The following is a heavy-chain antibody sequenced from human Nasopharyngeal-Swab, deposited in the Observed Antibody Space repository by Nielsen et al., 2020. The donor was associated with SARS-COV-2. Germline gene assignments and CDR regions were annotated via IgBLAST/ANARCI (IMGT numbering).Heavy chain of an antibody. D-gene: IGHD1-7*01. V-gene: IGHV3-30*18. J-gene: IGHJ6*02. CDR2: ISYDGSNK. CDR3: ANCGTTAYHGMDV. CDR1: GFTFSSYG. Sequence: GESLKISCAASGFTFSSYGMHWVRQAPGKGLEWVAVISYDGSNKYYADSVKGRFTISRDNSKNTLYLQMNSLRAEDTAVYYCANCGTTAYHGMDVWGQGTTVTVSS.